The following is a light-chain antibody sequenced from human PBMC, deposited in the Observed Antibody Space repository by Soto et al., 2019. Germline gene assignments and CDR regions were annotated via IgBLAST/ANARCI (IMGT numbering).Light chain of an antibody. CDR1: RSDVGGYNY. CDR2: DVT. V-gene: IGLV2-14*01. J-gene: IGLJ1*01. Sequence: QSVLTQPASVSMSPGQSITISCTGTRSDVGGYNYVSWYQQHPDRAPTLKIYDVTNRPSGVSDRFSGSKSGNAASLTISGLQAEDEADYYCSSYTSSSTPYVFGTGTKVTVL. CDR3: SSYTSSSTPYV.